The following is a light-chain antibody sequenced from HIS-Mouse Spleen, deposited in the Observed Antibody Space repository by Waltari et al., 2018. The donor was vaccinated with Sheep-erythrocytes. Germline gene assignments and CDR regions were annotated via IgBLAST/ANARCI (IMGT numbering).Light chain of an antibody. CDR3: QQYNSYSPLT. J-gene: IGKJ4*01. CDR1: HSISSW. V-gene: IGKV1-5*03. CDR2: KAS. Sequence: DIQMTQSPSTLSASVRDRVTIPCRDSHSISSWLAWYQQKPGKAPKLLIYKASSLESGVPSRFSGSGSGTEFTLTISSLQPDDFATYYCQQYNSYSPLTFGGGTKVEIK.